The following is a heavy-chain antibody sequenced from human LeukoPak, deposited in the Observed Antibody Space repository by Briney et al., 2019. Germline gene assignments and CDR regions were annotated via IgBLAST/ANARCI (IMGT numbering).Heavy chain of an antibody. V-gene: IGHV4-59*08. CDR3: ARHLQWLARDAFDL. CDR2: IYHSVNT. Sequence: SETLSLTCTVSSTIVSGYYWSWIRQPPGKGLEWIGYIYHSVNTNYNPSLTSRVSISVDTSENNFSLKLTSVTAADTAMYYCARHLQWLARDAFDLWGQGTLVTVSS. J-gene: IGHJ3*01. CDR1: STIVSGYY. D-gene: IGHD6-19*01.